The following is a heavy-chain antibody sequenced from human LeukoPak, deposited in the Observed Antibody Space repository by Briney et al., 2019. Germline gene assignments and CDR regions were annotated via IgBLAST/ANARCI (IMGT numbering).Heavy chain of an antibody. D-gene: IGHD4/OR15-4a*01. V-gene: IGHV3-30-3*01. CDR3: ARDPPLSVWWPTLDY. CDR1: GFTFSSYA. J-gene: IGHJ4*02. Sequence: GGSLRLSCAASGFTFSSYAMHWVRQAPGKGLEWVAVISYDGSNKYCADSVKGRFTISRDNSKNTLYLQMNSLRAEDTAVYYCARDPPLSVWWPTLDYWGQGTLVTVSS. CDR2: ISYDGSNK.